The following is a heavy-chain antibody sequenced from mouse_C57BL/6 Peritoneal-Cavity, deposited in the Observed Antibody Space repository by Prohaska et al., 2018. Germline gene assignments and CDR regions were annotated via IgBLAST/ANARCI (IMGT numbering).Heavy chain of an antibody. CDR3: ARTLFAY. V-gene: IGHV1-26*01. CDR1: GYTFTDYY. CDR2: INPNNGFT. Sequence: SCKASGYTFTDYYMNWVKQSHGKSLEWIGDINPNNGFTSYNQKFKGKATLTVDKSSSTAYMELRSLTSEDSSVYYCARTLFAYWGQGTLVTVSA. J-gene: IGHJ3*01.